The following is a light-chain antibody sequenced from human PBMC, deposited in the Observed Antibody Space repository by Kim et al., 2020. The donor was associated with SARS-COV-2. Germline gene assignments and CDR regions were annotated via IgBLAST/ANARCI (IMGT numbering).Light chain of an antibody. Sequence: DIQITQSPSSLSASVGDRVTITCRASQTISRNLNWYQQKPGRAPKFLIYAASNLQSGVPSRFSGSGSGTDFTLTISSLQPEDFATYYCQQSHSTPPTFGQGTKVDIK. V-gene: IGKV1-39*01. J-gene: IGKJ1*01. CDR1: QTISRN. CDR3: QQSHSTPPT. CDR2: AAS.